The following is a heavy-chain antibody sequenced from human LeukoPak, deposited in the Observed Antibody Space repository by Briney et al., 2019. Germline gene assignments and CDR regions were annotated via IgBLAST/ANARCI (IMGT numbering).Heavy chain of an antibody. V-gene: IGHV3-11*01. CDR1: GFTFSDYY. J-gene: IGHJ4*02. D-gene: IGHD1-14*01. Sequence: GGSLRLSCAASGFTFSDYYVSWIRQAPGKGLEWVSYISIIGTTIYYADSVKGRFTISRDNTKNSLFLQMNSLRAEDTAVYYCARLRTAGYYFDFWGQGTLVTVSS. CDR3: ARLRTAGYYFDF. CDR2: ISIIGTTI.